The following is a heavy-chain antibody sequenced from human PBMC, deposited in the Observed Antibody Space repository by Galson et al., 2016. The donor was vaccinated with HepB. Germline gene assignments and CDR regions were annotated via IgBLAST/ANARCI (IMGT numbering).Heavy chain of an antibody. V-gene: IGHV3-23*01. CDR1: GFTFSAYA. CDR3: AKVMARTGYYFAPLFDS. CDR2: ISGRADTT. D-gene: IGHD3/OR15-3a*01. J-gene: IGHJ4*02. Sequence: SLRLSCAASGFTFSAYAMTWVRQTPGKGLEWVSAISGRADTTYYADSVKGRFTASRDNSKNTRSLEMNNLRADDTAIYYCAKVMARTGYYFAPLFDSWGQGTLVTGSS.